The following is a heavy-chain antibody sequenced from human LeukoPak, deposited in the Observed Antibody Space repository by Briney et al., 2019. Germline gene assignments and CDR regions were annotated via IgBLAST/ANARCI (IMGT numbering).Heavy chain of an antibody. CDR2: ISSSSSYI. D-gene: IGHD1-1*01. V-gene: IGHV3-21*01. Sequence: GGSLRLSCAASGFTFSSYSMNWVRQAPGKGLEWVSSISSSSSYIYYADSVKGRFTISRDNAKNSLYLQMNSLRAEDTAVSYCARVAMERRLDYWGQGTLVTVSS. CDR1: GFTFSSYS. CDR3: ARVAMERRLDY. J-gene: IGHJ4*02.